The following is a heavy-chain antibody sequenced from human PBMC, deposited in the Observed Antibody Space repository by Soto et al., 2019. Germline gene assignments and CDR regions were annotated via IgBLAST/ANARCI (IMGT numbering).Heavy chain of an antibody. CDR3: AKDKGADY. J-gene: IGHJ4*02. Sequence: QVQQAESGGGVVQPGRSLRLSCAASGFTFSSYDMHWVRQAPGKGLEWVAVISYDGSNKYYADSVKGRFTISRDNSKNTLYLQMNSLRAEDTAVYYCAKDKGADYWGQGTLVTVSS. D-gene: IGHD3-16*01. CDR1: GFTFSSYD. V-gene: IGHV3-30*18. CDR2: ISYDGSNK.